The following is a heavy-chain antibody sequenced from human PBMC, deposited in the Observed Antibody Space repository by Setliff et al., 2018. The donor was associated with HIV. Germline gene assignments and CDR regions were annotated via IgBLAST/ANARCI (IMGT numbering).Heavy chain of an antibody. Sequence: GGSLRLSCAASGFTFNTYSMNWVRQAPGRGLEWVSYISSSSSTIYYADSVKGRFTISRDNAKNSLYLQMDSLRAEDTAVYYCAPLVGATGAPSYWGQGTLVTVSS. V-gene: IGHV3-48*04. CDR2: ISSSSSTI. CDR3: APLVGATGAPSY. J-gene: IGHJ4*02. CDR1: GFTFNTYS. D-gene: IGHD1-26*01.